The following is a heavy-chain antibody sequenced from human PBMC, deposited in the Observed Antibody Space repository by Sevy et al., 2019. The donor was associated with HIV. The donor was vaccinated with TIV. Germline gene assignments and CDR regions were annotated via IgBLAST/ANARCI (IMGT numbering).Heavy chain of an antibody. D-gene: IGHD1-26*01. V-gene: IGHV3-33*01. CDR2: IWSDGAYQ. Sequence: GGSLRLSCAATGFTFSNYAMHWVRQAPGKGMEWVAIIWSDGAYQYHGDSVKGRFTISRDNSKNSLYLQMNNVRVEDTALYDCARGGYYYVSAVYSAVGFWGQGTLVTVSS. J-gene: IGHJ4*02. CDR1: GFTFSNYA. CDR3: ARGGYYYVSAVYSAVGF.